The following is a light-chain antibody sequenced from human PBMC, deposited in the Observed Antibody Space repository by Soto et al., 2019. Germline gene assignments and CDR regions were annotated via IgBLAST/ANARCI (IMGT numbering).Light chain of an antibody. CDR3: SSYAGSSSRGV. CDR2: EVS. V-gene: IGLV2-8*01. Sequence: QSALTQPPSASGSPGQSVTISCTGTSSDVGGYNYVSWYQQHPGKAPKLMIYEVSKRPSGVPDRFSGSKSGNTASLTVSGLQAEDEAEYYCSSYAGSSSRGVFGTGTKLTVL. J-gene: IGLJ1*01. CDR1: SSDVGGYNY.